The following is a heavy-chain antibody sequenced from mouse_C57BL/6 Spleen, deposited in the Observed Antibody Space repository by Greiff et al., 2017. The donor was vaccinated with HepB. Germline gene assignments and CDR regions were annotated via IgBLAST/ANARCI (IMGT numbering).Heavy chain of an antibody. D-gene: IGHD2-14*01. J-gene: IGHJ2*01. CDR3: ARWRYPYYFDY. CDR1: GYTFTSYW. V-gene: IGHV1-69*01. CDR2: IDPSDSYT. Sequence: QVQLKQPGAELVMPGASVKLSCKASGYTFTSYWMHWVKQRPGQGLEWIGEIDPSDSYTNYNQKFKGKSTLTVDKSSSTAYMQLSSLTSEDSAVYYCARWRYPYYFDYWGQGTTLTVSS.